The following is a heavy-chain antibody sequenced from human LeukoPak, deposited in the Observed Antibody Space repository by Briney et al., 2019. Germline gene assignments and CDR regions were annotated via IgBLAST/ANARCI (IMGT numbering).Heavy chain of an antibody. Sequence: PGGSLRLSCAASGFTFSSYSMNWVRQAPGKGLEWDSSISSSSSYIYYADSVKGRLTISRDNAKNSLYLQMNSLRAEDTAVYYCASFGRGIDYWGQGTLVTVSS. CDR2: ISSSSSYI. CDR1: GFTFSSYS. V-gene: IGHV3-21*01. CDR3: ASFGRGIDY. J-gene: IGHJ4*02. D-gene: IGHD3-10*01.